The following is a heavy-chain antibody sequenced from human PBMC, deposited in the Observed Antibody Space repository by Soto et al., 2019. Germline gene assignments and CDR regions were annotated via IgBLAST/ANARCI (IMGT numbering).Heavy chain of an antibody. CDR1: GFIFRDYS. CDR2: IDNSRHYI. V-gene: IGHV3-21*01. CDR3: VRGDYRDY. D-gene: IGHD4-4*01. Sequence: EVQLVESGGGLVKPGGSLRLSCEVSGFIFRDYSMNWVRQAPGKGLEWVASIDNSRHYIFYAGPLKGRFTISRDNAKNSLFLQLRGLRADDTAVYFCVRGDYRDYWGQGTLVAVSS. J-gene: IGHJ4*02.